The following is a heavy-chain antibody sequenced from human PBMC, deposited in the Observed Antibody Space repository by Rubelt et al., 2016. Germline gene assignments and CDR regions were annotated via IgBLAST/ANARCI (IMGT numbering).Heavy chain of an antibody. Sequence: QVQLQQWGAGLLKPSETLSLTCAVYGGSFSGYYWSWIRQPPGKGLEWIGEINHSGSTNYNPSLKSRVTISVDTSKNQFSLKLSSVTAADTAVYYCARRRRMPNSHFDYWGQGTLVTVSS. D-gene: IGHD2-15*01. CDR1: GGSFSGYY. CDR2: INHSGST. J-gene: IGHJ4*02. V-gene: IGHV4-34*01. CDR3: ARRRRMPNSHFDY.